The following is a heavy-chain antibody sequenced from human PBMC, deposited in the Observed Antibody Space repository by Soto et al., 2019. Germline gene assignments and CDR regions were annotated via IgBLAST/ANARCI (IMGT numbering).Heavy chain of an antibody. CDR2: IFSNDEK. J-gene: IGHJ5*02. D-gene: IGHD2-2*01. Sequence: GPTLGNPTETLTLDCTISGFSLSNAKMFVSCIRHPPWKALEWLAHIFSNDEKSYSKSLKSMLTISKHTSKSQVVLTMTNMDPVDTATYYCARIWYCSSTSCYWFDPWGQGALVTVSS. CDR1: GFSLSNAKMF. CDR3: ARIWYCSSTSCYWFDP. V-gene: IGHV2-26*03.